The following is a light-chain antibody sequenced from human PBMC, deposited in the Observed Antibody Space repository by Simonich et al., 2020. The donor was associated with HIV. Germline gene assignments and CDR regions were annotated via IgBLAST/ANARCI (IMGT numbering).Light chain of an antibody. CDR3: SSYTSSSTWV. CDR2: DVT. V-gene: IGLV2-14*01. CDR1: SSDVGAYNY. J-gene: IGLJ3*02. Sequence: QSALTQPASVSGSPGQSITISYTGTSSDVGAYNYVSWYQQHPGKAPKLMIYDVTNRPAGVSNRFSGSKSGNTASLTISGLQADDEADYYCSSYTSSSTWVFGGGTKLTVL.